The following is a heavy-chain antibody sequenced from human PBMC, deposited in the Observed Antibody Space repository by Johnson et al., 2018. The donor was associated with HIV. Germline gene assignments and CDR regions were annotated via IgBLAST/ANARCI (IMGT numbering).Heavy chain of an antibody. CDR1: GFTFSDHY. V-gene: IGHV3-72*01. CDR2: TRNKANSYTT. Sequence: VQLVESGGGLVQPGGSLRLSCAASGFTFSDHYMDWVRQAPGKGLEWVGRTRNKANSYTTEYAASVKGRFTISRDDSKNTLYLQMNSLKTEDTAVYYCTTRGFVVVPAANLHAFDIWGQGTMVTVSS. CDR3: TTRGFVVVPAANLHAFDI. D-gene: IGHD2-2*01. J-gene: IGHJ3*02.